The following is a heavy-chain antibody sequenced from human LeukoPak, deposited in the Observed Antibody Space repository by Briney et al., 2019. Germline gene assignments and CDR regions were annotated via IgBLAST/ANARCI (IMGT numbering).Heavy chain of an antibody. CDR2: ISSNGGST. D-gene: IGHD6-19*01. V-gene: IGHV3-64D*09. J-gene: IGHJ4*02. CDR1: GFTFSSYA. Sequence: PGGSLRLSCSASGFTFSSYAMYWVRQAPGKGLDYVSGISSNGGSTYYADSVKGRFTISRDNSKNTLYLQMSSLRAEDTAVYYCVKITSSSGGDYWGQGTLVTVSS. CDR3: VKITSSSGGDY.